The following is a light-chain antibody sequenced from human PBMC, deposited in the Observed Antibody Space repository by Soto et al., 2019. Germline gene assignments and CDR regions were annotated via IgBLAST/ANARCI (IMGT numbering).Light chain of an antibody. Sequence: QSVLTQPASVSDSPGQSITISCTGTSSDVGGSNFVSWYQQHPGKPPKLIIYDVANRPSGVSNRFSGSKSGSTASLIISRLQTEDEADYYCVSHTSSTTYVFGTGTKVTVL. CDR3: VSHTSSTTYV. V-gene: IGLV2-14*03. CDR2: DVA. CDR1: SSDVGGSNF. J-gene: IGLJ1*01.